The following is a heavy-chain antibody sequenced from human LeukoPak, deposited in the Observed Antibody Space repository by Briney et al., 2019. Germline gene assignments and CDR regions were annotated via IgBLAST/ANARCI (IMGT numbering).Heavy chain of an antibody. CDR2: IYHSGST. CDR3: ARDPLLLGTPAVDY. V-gene: IGHV4-30-2*01. CDR1: GGSISSGGYY. J-gene: IGHJ4*02. Sequence: SETLSLTCIVSGGSISSGGYYWSWIRQPPGKGLEWIGYIYHSGSTYYNPSLKSRVTISVDRPKNQFSLKLSSVTAADTAVYYCARDPLLLGTPAVDYWGQGTLVTVSS. D-gene: IGHD3-10*01.